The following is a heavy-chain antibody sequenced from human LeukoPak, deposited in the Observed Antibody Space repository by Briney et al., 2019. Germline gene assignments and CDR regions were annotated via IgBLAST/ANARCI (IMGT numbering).Heavy chain of an antibody. CDR1: GYTFTSYA. J-gene: IGHJ6*03. D-gene: IGHD4-17*01. CDR3: ARGWVGDYGDYYYYYYYMDV. CDR2: INTNTGNP. V-gene: IGHV7-4-1*02. Sequence: GASVKVSCKASGYTFTSYAMNWVRQAPGQGLEWMGWINTNTGNPTYAQGFTGRLVFSLDTSVSTAYLQISSLKAEDTAVYYCARGWVGDYGDYYYYYYYMDVWGKGTTVTVSS.